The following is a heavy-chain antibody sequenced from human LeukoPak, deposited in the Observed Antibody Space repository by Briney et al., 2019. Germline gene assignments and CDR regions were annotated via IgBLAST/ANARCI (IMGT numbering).Heavy chain of an antibody. CDR3: AGAHSNSFYFDF. Sequence: SETLSLTCTVSGGSVRTYYWSWIRQSPGKGLEWLGYIYSGSTNYNPSLKSRVTISVDASKRQCSLKLRSVTAADTAVYYCAGAHSNSFYFDFWGQGTLVSVSS. J-gene: IGHJ4*02. CDR1: GGSVRTYY. V-gene: IGHV4-59*02. CDR2: IYSGST. D-gene: IGHD4-11*01.